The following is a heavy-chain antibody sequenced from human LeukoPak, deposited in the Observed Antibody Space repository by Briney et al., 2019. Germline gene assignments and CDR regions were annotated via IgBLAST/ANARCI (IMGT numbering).Heavy chain of an antibody. D-gene: IGHD3-3*01. V-gene: IGHV3-7*01. CDR3: AREGPQDDFWSGINYYYYYYMDV. CDR1: GFTFSSYW. CDR2: IKQDGSEK. Sequence: GGSLRLSCAASGFTFSSYWMSLVRQAPGKGLEWVANIKQDGSEKYYVDSVKGRFTISRDNAKNSLYLQMNSLRAEDTAVYYCAREGPQDDFWSGINYYYYYYMDVWGKGTTVTVSS. J-gene: IGHJ6*03.